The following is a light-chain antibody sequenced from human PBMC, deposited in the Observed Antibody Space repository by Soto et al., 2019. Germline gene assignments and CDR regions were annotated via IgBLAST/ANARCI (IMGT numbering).Light chain of an antibody. Sequence: EIVLTQSPGTLSLSPGEGATLSCRASQSVSSSYLAWYQQKPGQAPRLLIYGASSRATGIPDRFSGGGSGTDFTLTISRLEPEDFAVYYCQQYNNWPPWTFGQGTKVEIK. CDR1: QSVSSSY. J-gene: IGKJ1*01. V-gene: IGKV3-20*01. CDR2: GAS. CDR3: QQYNNWPPWT.